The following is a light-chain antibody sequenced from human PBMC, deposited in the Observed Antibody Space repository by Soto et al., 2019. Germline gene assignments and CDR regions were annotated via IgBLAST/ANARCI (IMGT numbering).Light chain of an antibody. J-gene: IGKJ2*01. CDR3: QQYYNIPYT. V-gene: IGKV4-1*01. Sequence: DIVMTQSPDSLAVSLGERATINCKSSQSVFYTSNNKNYLAWYQQKPGQPPKLLFFWASTRESGVPDRFSGSGSGADFTLTISSLRAEDVAVYYCQQYYNIPYTFGQGTKLEIK. CDR1: QSVFYTSNNKNY. CDR2: WAS.